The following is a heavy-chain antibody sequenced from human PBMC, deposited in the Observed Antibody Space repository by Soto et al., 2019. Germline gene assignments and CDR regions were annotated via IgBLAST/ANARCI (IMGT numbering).Heavy chain of an antibody. Sequence: SETLSLTCTVSGGSISSYYWSWIRQPPGKGLEWIGYVYYSGSTNYNPSLKSRVTISVDTSKNQFSLKLSSVTAADTAVYYCATQGHSYCGGDCYFFDYWGQGTLVTV. CDR3: ATQGHSYCGGDCYFFDY. CDR2: VYYSGST. CDR1: GGSISSYY. V-gene: IGHV4-59*01. D-gene: IGHD2-21*02. J-gene: IGHJ4*02.